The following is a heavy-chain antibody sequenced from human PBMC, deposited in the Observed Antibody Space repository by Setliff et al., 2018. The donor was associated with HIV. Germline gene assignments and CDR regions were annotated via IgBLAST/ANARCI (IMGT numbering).Heavy chain of an antibody. Sequence: SETLSLTCTVSGGSISSYFWSWIRQPPGKGLEWIGYMSYSWSTYYNPSLKSRIIMSVDTSKNQFSLKLSSVTAADTALYYCARSDSYCAGDCYGVDGVDAFDIWGQGTMVTVSS. D-gene: IGHD2-21*02. V-gene: IGHV4-59*01. CDR3: ARSDSYCAGDCYGVDGVDAFDI. CDR2: MSYSWST. CDR1: GGSISSYF. J-gene: IGHJ3*02.